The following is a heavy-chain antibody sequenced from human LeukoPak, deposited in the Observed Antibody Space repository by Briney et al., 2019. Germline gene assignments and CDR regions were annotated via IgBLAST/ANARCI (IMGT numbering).Heavy chain of an antibody. V-gene: IGHV3-74*01. CDR3: ARDWGGYGPTSHDY. Sequence: AGGSLGLSCAASGFTFSSYWMYWVRQAQGKGLEWVSRISSDGSSTTYADSVKGRFTISRDNAKNTLYLQMNSLRAEDTAVYYCARDWGGYGPTSHDYWGQGTLVTVSS. CDR1: GFTFSSYW. D-gene: IGHD3-16*01. CDR2: ISSDGSST. J-gene: IGHJ4*02.